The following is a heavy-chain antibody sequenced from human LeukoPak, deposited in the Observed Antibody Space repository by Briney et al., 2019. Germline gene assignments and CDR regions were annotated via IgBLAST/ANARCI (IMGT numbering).Heavy chain of an antibody. V-gene: IGHV3-33*08. D-gene: IGHD3-16*02. CDR3: ARENMITFGGVIATSGDY. J-gene: IGHJ4*02. CDR1: GFTFSPHA. CDR2: IWYDGSNK. Sequence: PGGSLRLSCAASGFTFSPHAMHWVRQAPGKGLEWVAVIWYDGSNKYYADSVKGRFTISRDNSKNTLYLQMNSLRAEDTAVYYCARENMITFGGVIATSGDYRGQGTLVTVSS.